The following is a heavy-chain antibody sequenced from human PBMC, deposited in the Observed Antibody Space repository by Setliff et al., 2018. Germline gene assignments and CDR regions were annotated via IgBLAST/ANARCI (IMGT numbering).Heavy chain of an antibody. V-gene: IGHV1-2*02. CDR1: GYSFSDYY. CDR3: ARAPSVELVTIRTNSWFTY. Sequence: ASVKVSCKAFGYSFSDYYLHWVRQPRGQGLEWMGWINPKSGDIKYAQKFQGRVTMTRDTSISTAYMELSRLRSDDSAFYYCARAPSVELVTIRTNSWFTYWGQGTLVTVSS. J-gene: IGHJ4*02. CDR2: INPKSGDI. D-gene: IGHD5-18*01.